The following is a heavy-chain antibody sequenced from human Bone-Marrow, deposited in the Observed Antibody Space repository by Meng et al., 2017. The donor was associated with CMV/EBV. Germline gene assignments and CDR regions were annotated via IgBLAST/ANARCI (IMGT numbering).Heavy chain of an antibody. Sequence: ASVKVSCKASGYTFTGYYMHWVRQAPGQGLEWMGWINPNSGGTNYAQKFQGRVTITTDESTSTAYMELSSLRSEDTAVYYCARGPHGYNPWYFDYWGQGTLVTVSS. D-gene: IGHD5-24*01. V-gene: IGHV1-2*02. CDR1: GYTFTGYY. CDR2: INPNSGGT. J-gene: IGHJ4*02. CDR3: ARGPHGYNPWYFDY.